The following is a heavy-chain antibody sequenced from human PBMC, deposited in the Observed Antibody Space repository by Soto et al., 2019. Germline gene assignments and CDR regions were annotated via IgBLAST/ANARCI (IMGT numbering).Heavy chain of an antibody. CDR3: AKDLYSSSWYNFDY. D-gene: IGHD6-13*01. Sequence: PGGSLRLSCAVSEIIFSGYGMHWVRQAPGKGLEWVAVIRFDGSNIHYADSVKGRFTISRDNSKNTLYLQMNSLRAEDTAVYYCAKDLYSSSWYNFDYWGQGTLVTVSS. V-gene: IGHV3-30*02. CDR1: EIIFSGYG. J-gene: IGHJ4*02. CDR2: IRFDGSNI.